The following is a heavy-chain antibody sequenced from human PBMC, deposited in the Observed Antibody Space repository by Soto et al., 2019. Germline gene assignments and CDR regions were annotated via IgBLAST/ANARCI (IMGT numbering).Heavy chain of an antibody. J-gene: IGHJ6*02. CDR1: GFTFKNNN. V-gene: IGHV3-13*05. Sequence: EVQLVESGGGLLQPGGSFGLPCEALGFTFKNNNMHWVRQGTGKGLEWVSGISAAGDPDYADSVEGRFTISRENAQNSFFLQMNSLRVGDTAVYYCARTDRDFYGLDVWGQGTTVIVSS. CDR3: ARTDRDFYGLDV. CDR2: ISAAGDP.